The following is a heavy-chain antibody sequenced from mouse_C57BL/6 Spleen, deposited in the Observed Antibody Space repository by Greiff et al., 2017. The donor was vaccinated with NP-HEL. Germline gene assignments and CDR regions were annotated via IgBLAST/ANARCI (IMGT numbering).Heavy chain of an antibody. CDR1: GYTFTDYY. CDR2: IYPGSGNT. Sequence: QVQLQQSGAELVRPGASVKLSCKASGYTFTDYYINWVKQRPGQGLEWIARIYPGSGNTYYNEKFKGKATLTAEKSSSTAYMQLSSLTSEDSAVYFCARSRITTVVATNAMDYRGQGTSVTVSS. J-gene: IGHJ4*01. D-gene: IGHD1-1*01. CDR3: ARSRITTVVATNAMDY. V-gene: IGHV1-76*01.